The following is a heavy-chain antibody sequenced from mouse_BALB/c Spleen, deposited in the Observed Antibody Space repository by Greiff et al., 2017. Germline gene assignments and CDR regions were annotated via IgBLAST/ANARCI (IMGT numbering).Heavy chain of an antibody. J-gene: IGHJ4*01. CDR3: TTTTPYAMDY. V-gene: IGHV1-5*01. Sequence: VQLQQSGTVLARPGASVKMSCKASGYSFTSYWMHWVKQRPGQGLEWIGAIYPGNSDTSYNQKFKGKAKLTAVTSASTAYMELSSLTNEDSAVYYCTTTTPYAMDYWGQGTSVTVSS. CDR1: GYSFTSYW. D-gene: IGHD2-12*01. CDR2: IYPGNSDT.